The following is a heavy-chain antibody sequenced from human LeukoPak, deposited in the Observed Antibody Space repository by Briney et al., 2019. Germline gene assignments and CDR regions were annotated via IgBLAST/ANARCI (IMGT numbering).Heavy chain of an antibody. D-gene: IGHD6-13*01. Sequence: SETLSLTCTVSGGSISSSSYYWGWIRQPPGKGLEWIGSIYYSGSTYYNPSLKSRVTISVDTSKNQFSLKLSSVTAADTAVYYCARHMVKAAAGEGGDYYYYYGMDVWGQGTTVTVSS. CDR2: IYYSGST. V-gene: IGHV4-39*01. CDR3: ARHMVKAAAGEGGDYYYYYGMDV. J-gene: IGHJ6*02. CDR1: GGSISSSSYY.